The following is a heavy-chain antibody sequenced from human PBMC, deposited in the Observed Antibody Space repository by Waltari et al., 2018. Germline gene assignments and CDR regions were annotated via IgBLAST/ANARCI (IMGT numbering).Heavy chain of an antibody. Sequence: QLQLQESGPGLVKPSETLSLTCTVSGGSISSSSYYWGWIRQPPGKGLEWIGSIYYSGSTYYIPSLKSRVTIAGDTSKNQFSQKLSSVTAADTAVYYCARRAGSVVVITSAYYFDYWGQGTLVTVSS. V-gene: IGHV4-39*01. CDR3: ARRAGSVVVITSAYYFDY. CDR2: IYYSGST. D-gene: IGHD3-22*01. CDR1: GGSISSSSYY. J-gene: IGHJ4*02.